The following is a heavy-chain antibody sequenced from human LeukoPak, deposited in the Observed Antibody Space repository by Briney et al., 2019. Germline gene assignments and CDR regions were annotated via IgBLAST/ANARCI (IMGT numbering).Heavy chain of an antibody. CDR1: GFTFSSYW. CDR3: ARATWGYCSSTSCYAGPHYYYYMDV. D-gene: IGHD2-2*01. Sequence: PGGSLRLSCAASGFTFSSYWMHWVRQAPGKGLVWVSRINSDGSSTSYADSVKGRFTISRDNAKNTLYLQMNSLRAEDTAVYYCARATWGYCSSTSCYAGPHYYYYMDVWGKGTTVTISS. CDR2: INSDGSST. V-gene: IGHV3-74*01. J-gene: IGHJ6*03.